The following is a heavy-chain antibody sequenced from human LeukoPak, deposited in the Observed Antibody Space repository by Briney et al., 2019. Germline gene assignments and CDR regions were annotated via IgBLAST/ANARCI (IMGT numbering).Heavy chain of an antibody. Sequence: PGGSLRLSCAASGFTFSDYYMSWIRQAPGKGLEWVSYISSSGSTIYYADSVKGRFTISRDNAKNSLYLQMNSLRAEDTAVYYCRTGSGWYENWFDPWGQGTLVTVSS. CDR1: GFTFSDYY. D-gene: IGHD6-19*01. V-gene: IGHV3-11*01. CDR2: ISSSGSTI. CDR3: RTGSGWYENWFDP. J-gene: IGHJ5*02.